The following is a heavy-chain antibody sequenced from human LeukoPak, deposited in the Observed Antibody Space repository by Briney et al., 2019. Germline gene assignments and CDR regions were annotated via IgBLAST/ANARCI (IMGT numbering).Heavy chain of an antibody. Sequence: ASVKVSCKPSGYSFTTYGISWVRQAPGQGLEWMGWISPYNGATNYAQELQGRVTMTTDTSTSTAYMELRSLRSDDTAIYYCARDQNWASYYFDSWGQGTLVTVSS. CDR2: ISPYNGAT. V-gene: IGHV1-18*01. D-gene: IGHD7-27*01. CDR3: ARDQNWASYYFDS. CDR1: GYSFTTYG. J-gene: IGHJ4*02.